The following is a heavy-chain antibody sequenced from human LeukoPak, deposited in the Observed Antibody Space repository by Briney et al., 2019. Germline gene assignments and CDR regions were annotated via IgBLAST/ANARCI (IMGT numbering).Heavy chain of an antibody. CDR3: ARASGRYSGSYTTTCYFDY. V-gene: IGHV3-7*01. CDR1: GFTFSSYW. CDR2: IKQDGSEK. J-gene: IGHJ4*02. D-gene: IGHD1-26*01. Sequence: GGSLRLSCAACGFTFSSYWMSWVRQAPGKGLEGVANIKQDGSEKYYVDSVKGRFTISRDNAKNSLYLQMNSLRAEDTVVYYCARASGRYSGSYTTTCYFDYWGQGTLVTVPS.